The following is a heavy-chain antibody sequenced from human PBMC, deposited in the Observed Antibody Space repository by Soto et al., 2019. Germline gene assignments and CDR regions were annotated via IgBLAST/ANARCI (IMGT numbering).Heavy chain of an antibody. CDR3: ASIGVYVVVVAASRDY. CDR1: GFTFSSYA. V-gene: IGHV3-23*01. D-gene: IGHD2-15*01. J-gene: IGHJ4*02. CDR2: ISGSGGST. Sequence: GGSLRLSCAASGFTFSSYAMSWVRQAPGKGLEWVSAISGSGGSTYYADSVKGRFTISRDNSKNTLYLQMNSLRAEDTAVYYWASIGVYVVVVAASRDYWGQGTLVNVSS.